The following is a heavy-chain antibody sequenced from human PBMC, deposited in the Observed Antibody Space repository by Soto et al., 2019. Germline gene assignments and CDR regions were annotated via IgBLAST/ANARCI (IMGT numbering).Heavy chain of an antibody. D-gene: IGHD1-7*01. Sequence: PAETLSLTCAVHGWSSSGYYWSWICQSPGTGLEWIGESNHIRNPNYNPSLKRRVTISVDTSKNQFALKLSTVTAADTAVYYCARRKSQRGTWARKSFYGLDDWGPGTQVTVFS. J-gene: IGHJ6*02. CDR3: ARRKSQRGTWARKSFYGLDD. CDR1: GWSSSGYY. V-gene: IGHV4-34*01. CDR2: SNHIRNP.